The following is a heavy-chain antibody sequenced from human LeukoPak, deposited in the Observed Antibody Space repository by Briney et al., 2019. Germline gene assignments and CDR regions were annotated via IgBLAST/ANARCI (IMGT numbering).Heavy chain of an antibody. J-gene: IGHJ4*02. Sequence: ASVKVSCKASAYTFSGHYKQWMRQAPGQGLEWMGWINTNSGATQLAQELRGRVTMTRDTSITTVYMELSRLRSDDTAVYYCARDLGGQTYWGQGTLVIVSS. D-gene: IGHD3-16*01. CDR3: ARDLGGQTY. CDR2: INTNSGAT. V-gene: IGHV1-2*02. CDR1: AYTFSGHY.